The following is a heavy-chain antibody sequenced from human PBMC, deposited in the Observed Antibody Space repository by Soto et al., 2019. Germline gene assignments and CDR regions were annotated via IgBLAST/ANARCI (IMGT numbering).Heavy chain of an antibody. J-gene: IGHJ4*02. CDR2: IYYSGST. CDR3: ARDYLYYGSGSRYFDY. CDR1: GGSISSYY. Sequence: KSSETLSLTCTVSGGSISSYYWSWIRQPPGKGLEWIGYIYYSGSTNYNPSLKSRVTISVDTSKNQFSLKLNSVTAADTAVYYCARDYLYYGSGSRYFDYWGQGTLVTVSS. V-gene: IGHV4-59*01. D-gene: IGHD3-10*01.